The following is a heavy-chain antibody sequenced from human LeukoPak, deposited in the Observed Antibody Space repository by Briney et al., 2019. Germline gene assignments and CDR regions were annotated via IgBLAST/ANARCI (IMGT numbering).Heavy chain of an antibody. CDR2: IYYRGST. CDR3: ARENYYFDY. CDR1: GYSISSGYD. V-gene: IGHV4-38-2*02. Sequence: SSETLSLTCTVSGYSISSGYDWGWIRQPPGRELEWIASIYYRGSTHYNPSLKSRVTISVDTSKNQFSLKLSSVTAADTAVYYCARENYYFDYWGQGTLVTVSS. J-gene: IGHJ4*02.